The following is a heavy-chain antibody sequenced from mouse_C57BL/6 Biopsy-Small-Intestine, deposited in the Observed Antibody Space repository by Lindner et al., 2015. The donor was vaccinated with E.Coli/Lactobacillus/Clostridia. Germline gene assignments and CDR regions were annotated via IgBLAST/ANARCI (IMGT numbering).Heavy chain of an antibody. J-gene: IGHJ2*01. V-gene: IGHV14-1*01. D-gene: IGHD2-5*01. CDR2: IDPEDGDT. CDR1: GFNIKDYY. CDR3: TTWYYSNSDYFDY. Sequence: VQLQESGAELVRPGASVKLSCTASGFNIKDYYMHWVKQRPEQGLEWIGRIDPEDGDTEYAPKFQGKATMTADTSSNTAYLQLSSLTSEDTAVYYCTTWYYSNSDYFDYWGQGTTLTVSS.